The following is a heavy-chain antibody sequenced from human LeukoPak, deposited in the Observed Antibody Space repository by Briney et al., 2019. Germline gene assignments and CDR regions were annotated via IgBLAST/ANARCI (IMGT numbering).Heavy chain of an antibody. Sequence: GGSLRLSCAASGFTFSNYNMNWVRQAPGKGLEWVSSISSSSSYIYYADTLKGRFTISRDNAKNSVYLQMNSLRAEDTAVYYCARDEVATISDYWGQGTLVTVSS. V-gene: IGHV3-21*01. CDR2: ISSSSSYI. CDR3: ARDEVATISDY. J-gene: IGHJ4*02. CDR1: GFTFSNYN. D-gene: IGHD5-12*01.